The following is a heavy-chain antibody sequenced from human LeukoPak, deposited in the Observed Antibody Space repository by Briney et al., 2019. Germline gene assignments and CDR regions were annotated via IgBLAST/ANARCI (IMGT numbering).Heavy chain of an antibody. CDR3: AKRGVWYFDN. Sequence: GGSPRLSCAASGFTFSSYVMSWVRQAPGKGLEWVSSIASSGGDTYYADSVKGRFTISRDNSKNTLYLQMSSLRVEDSAVYYCAKRGVWYFDNWGQGTQVTVSS. CDR1: GFTFSSYV. D-gene: IGHD3-16*01. CDR2: IASSGGDT. J-gene: IGHJ4*02. V-gene: IGHV3-23*01.